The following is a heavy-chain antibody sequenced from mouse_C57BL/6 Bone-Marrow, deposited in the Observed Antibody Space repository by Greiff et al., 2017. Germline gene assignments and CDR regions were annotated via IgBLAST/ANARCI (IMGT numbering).Heavy chain of an antibody. Sequence: QVHVKQSGAELARPGASVKLSCKASGYTFTSYGISWVKQRTGQGLEWIGEIYPRSGNTYYNEKFKGKATLTADKSSSTAYMELRSLTSEDSAVYFCAREGSSYCYWGQGTTLTVSS. J-gene: IGHJ2*01. CDR2: IYPRSGNT. CDR1: GYTFTSYG. D-gene: IGHD1-1*01. CDR3: AREGSSYCY. V-gene: IGHV1-81*01.